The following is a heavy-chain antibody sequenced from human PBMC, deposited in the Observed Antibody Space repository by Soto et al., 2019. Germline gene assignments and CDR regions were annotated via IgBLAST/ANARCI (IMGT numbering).Heavy chain of an antibody. Sequence: SETLSLTCAFSGGSISSGGYSWSWIRQPPGKGLEWIGSIYYSGSTYYNPSLKSRVTISVDTSKNQFSLKLSSVTAADTAVYYCATQEVGGTYVYTFDPWGQGTLVTVSS. CDR3: ATQEVGGTYVYTFDP. J-gene: IGHJ5*02. D-gene: IGHD1-26*01. V-gene: IGHV4-30-2*03. CDR1: GGSISSGGYS. CDR2: IYYSGST.